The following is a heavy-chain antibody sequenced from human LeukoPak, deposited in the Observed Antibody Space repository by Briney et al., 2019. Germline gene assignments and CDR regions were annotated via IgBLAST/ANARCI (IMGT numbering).Heavy chain of an antibody. CDR1: GGSFSGYY. V-gene: IGHV4-34*01. D-gene: IGHD6-6*01. CDR3: ARRVVPGSSRMGWFDP. CDR2: INHSGST. J-gene: IGHJ5*02. Sequence: SETLSLTCAVYGGSFSGYYWSWIRQPPGKGLEWIGEINHSGSTNYNPSLKSRVTISVDTSKNQFSLKLGSVTAADTAVYYCARRVVPGSSRMGWFDPWGQGTLVTVSS.